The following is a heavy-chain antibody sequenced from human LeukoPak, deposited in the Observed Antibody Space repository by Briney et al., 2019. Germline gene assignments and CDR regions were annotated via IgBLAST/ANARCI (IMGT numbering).Heavy chain of an antibody. CDR3: ASYDYVWGSYRPLGY. D-gene: IGHD3-16*02. CDR1: GFTFSSYA. V-gene: IGHV3-23*01. J-gene: IGHJ4*02. CDR2: ISGSGGST. Sequence: GGSLRLSCAASGFTFSSYAMSWVRQAPGKGLEWVSAISGSGGSTYYADSVKGRFTISRDNSKNTLYLQMNSLRAEDTAVYYCASYDYVWGSYRPLGYWGQGTLVTVSS.